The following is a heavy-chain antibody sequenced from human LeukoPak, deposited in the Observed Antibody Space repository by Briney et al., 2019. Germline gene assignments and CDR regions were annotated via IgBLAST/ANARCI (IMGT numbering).Heavy chain of an antibody. J-gene: IGHJ4*02. CDR3: ASLDYYYDSSGYCSDY. V-gene: IGHV4-34*01. D-gene: IGHD3-22*01. CDR1: GGSFSGYY. Sequence: PSETLSLTCAVYGGSFSGYYWSWIRQPPGKGLEWIGEINHSGSTNYNPSLKSRVTISVDTSQNQFSLKLSSVTAADTAVYYCASLDYYYDSSGYCSDYWGQGTLVTVSS. CDR2: INHSGST.